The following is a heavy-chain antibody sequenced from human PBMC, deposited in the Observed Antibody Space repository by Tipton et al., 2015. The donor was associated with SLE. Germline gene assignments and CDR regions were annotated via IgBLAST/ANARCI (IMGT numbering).Heavy chain of an antibody. J-gene: IGHJ4*02. Sequence: TLSLTCSVSGGSIKSASHYWAWIRQPPGKGLEWIGSISYTGSTYYNPSLKSRVTISVDMSKNQFSLKLTSVTAADTAVYYCATSPLTLWGQGTLVTVSS. CDR2: ISYTGST. V-gene: IGHV4-39*07. CDR3: ATSPLTL. CDR1: GGSIKSASHY. D-gene: IGHD2-2*01.